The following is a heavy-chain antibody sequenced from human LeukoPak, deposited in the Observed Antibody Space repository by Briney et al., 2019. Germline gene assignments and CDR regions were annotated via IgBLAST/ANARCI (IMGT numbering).Heavy chain of an antibody. Sequence: GWSLRLSCSVSGFTFKNYWMSWVRQAPGKGLEWVANIKNDGSERDYVDSVKDRVTIPRDNAKDSLFLQMNSLTAEDTALYYCARRKWQIGVGFDFWGQGTVVTVSS. CDR2: IKNDGSER. CDR1: GFTFKNYW. D-gene: IGHD5-12*01. CDR3: ARRKWQIGVGFDF. V-gene: IGHV3-7*04. J-gene: IGHJ4*02.